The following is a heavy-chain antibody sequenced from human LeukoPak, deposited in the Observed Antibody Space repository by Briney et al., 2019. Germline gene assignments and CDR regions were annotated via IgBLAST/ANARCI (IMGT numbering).Heavy chain of an antibody. CDR2: IRYDGINK. Sequence: AGGSLRLSCAASGFTFSSYGMHWVRQAPGRGLEWVAFIRYDGINKDYADSVKGRFTISRDTSKNTLYLQMNNLRAEDTALYYCAKISGYYPFDYWGQGTLVTVSS. V-gene: IGHV3-30*02. CDR3: AKISGYYPFDY. D-gene: IGHD3-22*01. CDR1: GFTFSSYG. J-gene: IGHJ4*02.